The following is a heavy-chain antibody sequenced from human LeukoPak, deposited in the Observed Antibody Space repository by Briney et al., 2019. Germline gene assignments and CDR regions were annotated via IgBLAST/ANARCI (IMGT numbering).Heavy chain of an antibody. V-gene: IGHV4-39*01. Sequence: SETLSLTCTVSGGSISSSSYYWGWIRQPPGKGLEWIGSIYYSGSTYYNPSLKSRVTVSVDTSKNQFSLKLSSVTAADMAVYYCARGYYYVFDIWGQGTMVTVSS. CDR2: IYYSGST. D-gene: IGHD3-16*01. CDR3: ARGYYYVFDI. CDR1: GGSISSSSYY. J-gene: IGHJ3*02.